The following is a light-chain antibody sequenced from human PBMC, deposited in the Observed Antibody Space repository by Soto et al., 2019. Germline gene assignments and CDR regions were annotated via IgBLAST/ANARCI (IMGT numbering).Light chain of an antibody. CDR1: QSLVYSDGNNY. J-gene: IGKJ1*01. V-gene: IGKV2-30*01. CDR2: KVS. Sequence: DVMMTQSPLSLPVTLGQPASISCRSRQSLVYSDGNNYLSWFQQRPGQSPRRLIYKVSNRESGVPDRFSGSGSGTDFTLKISRVEAEDIGVYYCMQDTYWPRTFGQGTTVEIK. CDR3: MQDTYWPRT.